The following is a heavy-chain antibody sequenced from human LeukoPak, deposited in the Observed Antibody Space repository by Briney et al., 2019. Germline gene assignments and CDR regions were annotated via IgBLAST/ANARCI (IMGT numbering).Heavy chain of an antibody. J-gene: IGHJ6*03. D-gene: IGHD1-26*01. CDR3: ARGGGMGYYYYYMDV. CDR1: GGSISSYY. Sequence: SETLSLTCAVSGGSISSYYWSWIRQAPGKGLEWIGYIYYSGSTNYNPSLKSRVTISVDTSKNQFSLKLSSVTAADTAVYYCARGGGMGYYYYYMDVWGKGTTVTVSS. V-gene: IGHV4-59*01. CDR2: IYYSGST.